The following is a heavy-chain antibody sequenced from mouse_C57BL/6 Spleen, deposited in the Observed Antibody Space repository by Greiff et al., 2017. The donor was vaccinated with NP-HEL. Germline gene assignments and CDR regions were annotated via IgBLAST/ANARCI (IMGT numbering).Heavy chain of an antibody. CDR2: IYPGDGDT. D-gene: IGHD2-1*01. J-gene: IGHJ3*01. V-gene: IGHV1-82*01. Sequence: VKLMESGPELVKPGASVKISCKASGYAFSSSWMNWVKQRPGKGLEWIGRIYPGDGDTNYNGKFKGKATLTADKSSSTAYMQLSSLTSEDSAVYFCARYGGNYERGGIPAWFAYWGQGTLVTVSA. CDR3: ARYGGNYERGGIPAWFAY. CDR1: GYAFSSSW.